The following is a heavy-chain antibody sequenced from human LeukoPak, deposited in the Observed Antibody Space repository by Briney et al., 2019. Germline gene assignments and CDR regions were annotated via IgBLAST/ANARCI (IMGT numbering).Heavy chain of an antibody. CDR3: ARNPGTSTLDY. J-gene: IGHJ4*02. D-gene: IGHD5/OR15-5a*01. Sequence: SVTLPLTCTVSGVSISSNSQYWAWIRQPPGKGLEWLGTISYSGCTHYNPSLKSRVTISLDTTKNQFSLKLSSMTAADTAVYYCARNPGTSTLDYWGQGTLVTVSS. V-gene: IGHV4-39*01. CDR1: GVSISSNSQY. CDR2: ISYSGCT.